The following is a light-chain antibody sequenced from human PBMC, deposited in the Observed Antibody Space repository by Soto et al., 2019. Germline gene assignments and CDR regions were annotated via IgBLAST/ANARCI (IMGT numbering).Light chain of an antibody. J-gene: IGKJ5*01. CDR1: HSLVYSDGNTY. V-gene: IGKV2-30*01. Sequence: DVVMTQSPLSLPVALGQPASISCRSSHSLVYSDGNTYLSWFQQRPGQSPRRLIYKVSNRDSGVPDRFSGSGSGTDFTLKISRVEAGDVGLYYCMQSTHWPLTFGQGTRLDMK. CDR2: KVS. CDR3: MQSTHWPLT.